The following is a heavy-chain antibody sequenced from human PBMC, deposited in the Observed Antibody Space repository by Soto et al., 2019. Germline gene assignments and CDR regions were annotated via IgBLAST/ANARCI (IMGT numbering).Heavy chain of an antibody. Sequence: GGSLRLSCAASGFTFSSYAMHWVRQAPGKGLEWVAVISYDGSNKYYADAVKGRFTISRDNSKNTLYLQMNSLRAEDTAVYYCARDGGMATKLAYFDYWGQGTLVTVAS. V-gene: IGHV3-30-3*01. CDR1: GFTFSSYA. D-gene: IGHD5-12*01. CDR3: ARDGGMATKLAYFDY. J-gene: IGHJ4*02. CDR2: ISYDGSNK.